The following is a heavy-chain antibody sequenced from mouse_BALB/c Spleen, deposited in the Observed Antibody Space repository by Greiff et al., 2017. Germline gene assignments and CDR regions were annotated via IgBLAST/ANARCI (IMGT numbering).Heavy chain of an antibody. D-gene: IGHD2-14*01. Sequence: EVKLMESGAELVRPGALVKLSCKASGFNIKDYYMHWVKQRPEQGLEWIGWIDPENGNTIYDPKFQGKASITADTSSNTAYLQLSSLTSEDTAVYYCASPYDEGYYAMDYWGQGTSVTVSS. J-gene: IGHJ4*01. CDR2: IDPENGNT. CDR3: ASPYDEGYYAMDY. V-gene: IGHV14-1*02. CDR1: GFNIKDYY.